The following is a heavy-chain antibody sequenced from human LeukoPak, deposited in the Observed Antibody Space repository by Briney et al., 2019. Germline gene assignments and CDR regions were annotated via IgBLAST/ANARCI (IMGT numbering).Heavy chain of an antibody. J-gene: IGHJ4*02. CDR2: FDPEDGET. CDR3: ATEHGIN. D-gene: IGHD2-15*01. Sequence: ASVKVSCKASGGTFSSYAISWVRQAPGKGLEWMGGFDPEDGETIYAQKFQGRVTMTEDTSTDTAYMELSSLRSEDTAVYYCATEHGINWGQGTLVTVSS. V-gene: IGHV1-24*01. CDR1: GGTFSSYA.